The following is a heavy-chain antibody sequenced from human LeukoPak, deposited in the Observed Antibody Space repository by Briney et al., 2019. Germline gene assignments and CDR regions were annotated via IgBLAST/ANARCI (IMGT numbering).Heavy chain of an antibody. CDR1: GYTFTSYG. V-gene: IGHV1-8*02. Sequence: ASVKVSCKASGYTFTSYGISWVRQALGQGLEWMGWMNPNSGNTGYAQKFQGRVTMTRNTSISTAYMELSSLRSEDTAVYYCARGPASDYYDSSGYFFQHWGQGTLVTVSS. J-gene: IGHJ1*01. CDR2: MNPNSGNT. D-gene: IGHD3-22*01. CDR3: ARGPASDYYDSSGYFFQH.